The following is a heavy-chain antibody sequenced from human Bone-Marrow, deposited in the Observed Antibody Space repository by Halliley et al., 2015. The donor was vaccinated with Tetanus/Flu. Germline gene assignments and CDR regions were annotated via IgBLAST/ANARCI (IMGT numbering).Heavy chain of an antibody. CDR3: AKGQLGNFLFED. CDR2: ISGGST. D-gene: IGHD7-27*01. V-gene: IGHV3-23*01. Sequence: SLRLSCAASGFTVSSYAMSWVRQAPGKGLEWVSSISGGSTYYADSVKDRFSISRDYSKNTLYLQMNSLRAEDTAIYYCAKGQLGNFLFEDWGPGTLVTLSS. CDR1: GFTVSSYA. J-gene: IGHJ4*02.